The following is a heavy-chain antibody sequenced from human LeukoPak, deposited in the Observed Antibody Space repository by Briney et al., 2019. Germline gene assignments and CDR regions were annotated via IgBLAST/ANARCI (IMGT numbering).Heavy chain of an antibody. CDR3: ARDNGGWFDT. V-gene: IGHV3-7*03. D-gene: IGHD3-10*01. CDR2: IKQGGREE. Sequence: PGGSLRLSCVASEFIFSDYWMSWVRQAPGKGLEWVANIKQGGREEKYVSSVKGRFAISRDDAKSTLYLQMDSLSGDDTAGYYCARDNGGWFDTWGRGTLVTVSS. J-gene: IGHJ5*02. CDR1: EFIFSDYW.